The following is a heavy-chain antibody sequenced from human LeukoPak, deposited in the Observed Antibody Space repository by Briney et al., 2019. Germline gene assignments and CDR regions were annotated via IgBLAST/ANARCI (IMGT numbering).Heavy chain of an antibody. CDR2: IYYSGST. V-gene: IGHV4-39*01. Sequence: SETLSLTCAVYGGSFSGYYWGWIRQPPGKGLEWIGSIYYSGSTYYNPSLKSRVTISVDTSKNQFSLTLRSVTAADTAVYFCARQTYFGRASMDVWGQGTTVAVS. CDR3: ARQTYFGRASMDV. J-gene: IGHJ6*02. CDR1: GGSFSGYY. D-gene: IGHD3-9*01.